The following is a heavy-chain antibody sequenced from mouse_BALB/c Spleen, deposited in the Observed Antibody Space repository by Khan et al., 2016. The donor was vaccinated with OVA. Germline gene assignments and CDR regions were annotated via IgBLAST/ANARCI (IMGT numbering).Heavy chain of an antibody. V-gene: IGHV2-9*02. J-gene: IGHJ2*01. CDR3: ARNREPDYFDY. CDR1: GFSLTRHG. Sequence: VELVESGPGLVAPSQGLSITCTVSGFSLTRHGIHWVRQPPGKGLEWLGIIWAGGSTNYNSALMSRLSITKDSSKSQVFLKMNSLQTDDTAIYYCARNREPDYFDYWGQGTTLTVSS. CDR2: IWAGGST.